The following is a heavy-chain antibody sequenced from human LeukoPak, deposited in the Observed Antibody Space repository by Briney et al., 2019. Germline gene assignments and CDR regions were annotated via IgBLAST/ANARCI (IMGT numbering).Heavy chain of an antibody. V-gene: IGHV3-23*01. CDR3: ARSAARLRYYYAMDV. J-gene: IGHJ6*02. CDR1: GFTFSNYA. D-gene: IGHD6-6*01. CDR2: ISSSADNT. Sequence: GGSLRLSCAASGFTFSNYATSWVRQAPGKGLEWVSSISSSADNTYHADSVKGRFTISRDNSKNTLYLQMSSLRAEDTAVYFCARSAARLRYYYAMDVWGQGTTVTVCS.